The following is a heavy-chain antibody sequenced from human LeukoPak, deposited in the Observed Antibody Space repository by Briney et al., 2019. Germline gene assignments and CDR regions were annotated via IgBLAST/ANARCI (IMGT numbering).Heavy chain of an antibody. CDR1: GFTFSSYD. V-gene: IGHV3-48*03. J-gene: IGHJ4*02. CDR2: IVSSGSTI. CDR3: ARVLGASPFDY. Sequence: GGSLRLSCAASGFTFSSYDMNWVRQAPGKGLEWVSYIVSSGSTIYYADSVKGRFTISRDNAKNSLYLQMNSLRADDTGAYFCARVLGASPFDYWGQGTLVTVSS. D-gene: IGHD1-26*01.